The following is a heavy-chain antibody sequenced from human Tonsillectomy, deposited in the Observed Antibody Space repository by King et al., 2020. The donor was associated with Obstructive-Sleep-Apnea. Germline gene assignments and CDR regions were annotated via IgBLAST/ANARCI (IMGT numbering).Heavy chain of an antibody. D-gene: IGHD1-26*01. CDR3: AKDGRVGVTRGFDY. Sequence: VQLVESGGGVVQPGRSLRLSCAASGFTFSRYGIHWVRQAPGKGLEWVAVMSYDGGNKYYADSVKGRFTVSRDNSKNTLYLQMNSLRAEDTAVYYCAKDGRVGVTRGFDYWGQGTLVTVSS. CDR1: GFTFSRYG. CDR2: MSYDGGNK. J-gene: IGHJ4*02. V-gene: IGHV3-30*18.